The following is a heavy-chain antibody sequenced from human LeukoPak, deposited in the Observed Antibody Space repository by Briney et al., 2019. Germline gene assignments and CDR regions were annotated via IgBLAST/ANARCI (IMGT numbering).Heavy chain of an antibody. Sequence: SETLSLTCTVSGGSISSYYWSWIRQPPGKGLEWIGYIYYSGSTNYNPSLKSRVTISVDTSKNQFSLKLSSVTAADTAVYYRAREAYDFWSGYYTNWFDPWGQGTLVTVSS. J-gene: IGHJ5*02. CDR1: GGSISSYY. D-gene: IGHD3-3*01. V-gene: IGHV4-59*01. CDR2: IYYSGST. CDR3: AREAYDFWSGYYTNWFDP.